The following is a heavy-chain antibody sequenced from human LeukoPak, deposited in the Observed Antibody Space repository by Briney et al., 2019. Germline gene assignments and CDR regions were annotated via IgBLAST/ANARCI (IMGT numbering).Heavy chain of an antibody. V-gene: IGHV4-38-2*02. CDR1: GYSISSGYY. D-gene: IGHD3-22*01. J-gene: IGHJ4*02. CDR2: IYHSGST. CDR3: AREGYYDSSGYSFDY. Sequence: PSETLSLTCTVSGYSISSGYYWGWIRQPPGKGLEWIGSIYHSGSTYYNPSLKSRVTISVDTSKNQFSLKLSSVTAADTAVYYCAREGYYDSSGYSFDYWGQGTLVTVSS.